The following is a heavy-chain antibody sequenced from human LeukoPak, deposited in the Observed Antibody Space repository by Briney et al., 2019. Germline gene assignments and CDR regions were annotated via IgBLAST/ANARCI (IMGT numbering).Heavy chain of an antibody. CDR3: TTGERRFDSSGFYPYYFDF. CDR1: GFTFSNAW. Sequence: GGSPRLSCAASGFTFSNAWMSWVRQAPGKGLEWVGRIKSKADGGTTDYAAPVKGRFTISRDDSKNTLYLQMNSLKIEDTAVYYCTTGERRFDSSGFYPYYFDFWGQGTLVTVSS. V-gene: IGHV3-15*01. D-gene: IGHD3-22*01. J-gene: IGHJ4*02. CDR2: IKSKADGGTT.